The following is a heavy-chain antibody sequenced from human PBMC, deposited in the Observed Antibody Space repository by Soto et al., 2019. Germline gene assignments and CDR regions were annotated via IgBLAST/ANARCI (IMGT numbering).Heavy chain of an antibody. CDR2: SYYSEAH. J-gene: IGHJ4*02. CDR3: ARLDPRRFFDY. Sequence: KASESRSLTCTLSGRSLTSGSNYWSWIQQPPGKGLKWIGYSYYSEAHIYNPTLNSRLTISVDTSKMQFSMMLTSATAADTAVYYCARLDPRRFFDYWGQGSLVTVSS. CDR1: GRSLTSGSNY. V-gene: IGHV4-61*01.